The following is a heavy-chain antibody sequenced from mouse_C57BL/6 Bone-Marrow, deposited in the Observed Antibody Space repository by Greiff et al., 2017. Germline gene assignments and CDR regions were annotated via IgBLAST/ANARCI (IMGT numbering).Heavy chain of an antibody. CDR3: ARHYGNYYFYY. Sequence: EVMLVASGGGLVKPGGSLKLSCAASGFPFSSYTMSWVRQTPENRLEWVATISGGGGNTYYPDSVKGRFTISRDNAKNTLYLQMSSLRSEDTAVYYCARHYGNYYFYYWGQGTTLTGSS. D-gene: IGHD1-1*01. CDR1: GFPFSSYT. CDR2: ISGGGGNT. V-gene: IGHV5-9*01. J-gene: IGHJ2*01.